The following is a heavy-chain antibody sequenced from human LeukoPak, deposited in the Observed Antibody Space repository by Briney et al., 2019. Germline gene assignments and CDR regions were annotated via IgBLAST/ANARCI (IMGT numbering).Heavy chain of an antibody. CDR2: ISGSCCST. Sequence: SGGSLRLSCAASGFTFSSYAMIWLRQAPGKGLEWVSAISGSCCSTYYADSVKARFTISRDNAKNSLYLQMHSLRAADTALFYFGRRNARQGYDSSGYRRYYYYMDVWGKGTTVTVSS. CDR1: GFTFSSYA. CDR3: GRRNARQGYDSSGYRRYYYYMDV. D-gene: IGHD3-22*01. V-gene: IGHV3-23*01. J-gene: IGHJ6*03.